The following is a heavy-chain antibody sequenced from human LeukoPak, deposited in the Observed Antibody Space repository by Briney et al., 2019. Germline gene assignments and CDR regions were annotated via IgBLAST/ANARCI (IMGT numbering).Heavy chain of an antibody. CDR1: GFTFSSYG. Sequence: GGSLRLSCAAPGFTFSSYGMHWVRQAPGKGLEWVAFIRYDGSNKYYADSVKGRFTISRDNSKNTLYLQMNSLRAEDTAVYYCAKGHYDFWSGSSQGDAFDIWGQGTMVTVSS. D-gene: IGHD3-3*01. V-gene: IGHV3-30*02. CDR3: AKGHYDFWSGSSQGDAFDI. J-gene: IGHJ3*02. CDR2: IRYDGSNK.